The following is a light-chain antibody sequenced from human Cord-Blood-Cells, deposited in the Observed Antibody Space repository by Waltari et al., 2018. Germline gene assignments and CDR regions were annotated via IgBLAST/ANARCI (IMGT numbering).Light chain of an antibody. CDR2: DVS. CDR1: SSDVGGYNY. Sequence: QSALTQPRSVSGSPGQSVTISCTGTSSDVGGYNYVSWYQPHPGKAPKLMIYDVSKRPSGVPVRFSGSKSGNTASLTISGLQAEDEADYYCCSYAGSYTVVFGGGTKLTVL. V-gene: IGLV2-11*01. CDR3: CSYAGSYTVV. J-gene: IGLJ2*01.